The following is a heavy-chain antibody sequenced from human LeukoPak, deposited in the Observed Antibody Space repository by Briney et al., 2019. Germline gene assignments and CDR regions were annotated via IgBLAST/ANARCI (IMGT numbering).Heavy chain of an antibody. V-gene: IGHV3-23*01. J-gene: IGHJ4*02. CDR1: GFSFSSCA. D-gene: IGHD3-22*01. Sequence: PGGSLRLSCAASGFSFSSCAMSWVRQAPGKGLEWVSAISGSGGSTYYADSVKGRFTISRDNSKNTLYLQMNSLRAEDTAVYYCAKDRGVGAYESSGYYCDYWGQGTLVTVSS. CDR3: AKDRGVGAYESSGYYCDY. CDR2: ISGSGGST.